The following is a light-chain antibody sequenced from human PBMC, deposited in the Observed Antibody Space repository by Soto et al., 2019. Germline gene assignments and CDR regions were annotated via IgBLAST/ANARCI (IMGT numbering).Light chain of an antibody. CDR1: SSDVGGYES. V-gene: IGLV2-14*01. CDR2: EVG. J-gene: IGLJ1*01. Sequence: QSVLTQPASVSGSPGQSITISCTGTSSDVGGYESVSWYQQYPGKAPKLLIYEVGHRPSGVSNRFSASKSANTASLTISGLQAEDEAEYYCSSYTNINTRACVFGTGTKVTVL. CDR3: SSYTNINTRACV.